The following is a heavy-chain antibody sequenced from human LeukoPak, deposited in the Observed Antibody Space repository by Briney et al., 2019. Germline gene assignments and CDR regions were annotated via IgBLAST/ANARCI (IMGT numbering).Heavy chain of an antibody. CDR1: GGSISSGGYY. Sequence: SQTLSLTCTVSGGSISSGGYYWSWIRQHPGKGLEWIGYIYYSGSTYYNPSLKSRVTISVDTSKDQFSLKLSSVTAADTAVYYCASHDVGQANNGIPRGGDYWGQGTLVTVSS. J-gene: IGHJ4*02. CDR3: ASHDVGQANNGIPRGGDY. D-gene: IGHD3-10*01. CDR2: IYYSGST. V-gene: IGHV4-31*03.